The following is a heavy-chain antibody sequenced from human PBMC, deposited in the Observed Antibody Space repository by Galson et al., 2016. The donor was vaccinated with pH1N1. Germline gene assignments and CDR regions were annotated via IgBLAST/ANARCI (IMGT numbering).Heavy chain of an antibody. V-gene: IGHV3-21*06. CDR3: ARGRSSGWEHWYFDL. D-gene: IGHD6-19*01. CDR1: GFTFSRYS. CDR2: ITGDSIYI. J-gene: IGHJ2*01. Sequence: SLRLSCAASGFTFSRYSMNWVRQSPGKGLQWVSSITGDSIYIYYQDSVRGRFTISRDNAKNSLYLQMNSLRVEDTAIYFCARGRSSGWEHWYFDLWGRGTLVTVSS.